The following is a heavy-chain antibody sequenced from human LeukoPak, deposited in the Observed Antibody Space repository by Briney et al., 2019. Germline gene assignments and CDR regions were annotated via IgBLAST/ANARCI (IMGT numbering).Heavy chain of an antibody. CDR1: GGSINNYY. Sequence: SSETLSLTCSVSGGSINNYYWSWIRQPAGKGLEWIGRIFASGSTNYNPSPKSRVTMSVDTSKNQFSLKLSSVTAADTAVYYCATTVGYCSSITCNDLDYWGQGTLVTVSP. D-gene: IGHD2-2*01. V-gene: IGHV4-4*07. J-gene: IGHJ4*02. CDR2: IFASGST. CDR3: ATTVGYCSSITCNDLDY.